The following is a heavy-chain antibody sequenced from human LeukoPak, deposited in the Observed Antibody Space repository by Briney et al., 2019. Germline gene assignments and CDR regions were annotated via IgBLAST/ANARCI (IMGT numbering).Heavy chain of an antibody. CDR2: IYYSGST. CDR3: ARVARGSGWFYFDY. J-gene: IGHJ4*02. CDR1: GGSISSGDYY. D-gene: IGHD6-19*01. V-gene: IGHV4-30-4*01. Sequence: SETLSLTCTVSGGSISSGDYYWSWIRQRPGKGLEWIGYIYYSGSTYYNPSLKSRVTISVDTSKNQFSLKLSSVTAADTAVYYCARVARGSGWFYFDYWGQGTLVTVSS.